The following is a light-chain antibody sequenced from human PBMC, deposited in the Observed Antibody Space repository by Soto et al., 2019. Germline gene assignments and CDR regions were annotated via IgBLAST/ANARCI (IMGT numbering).Light chain of an antibody. CDR1: SSDVGVYNY. CDR2: DVN. Sequence: QSALTQPPSASGSPGQSVTISCTGTSSDVGVYNYVSWYQQHPGKAPKLMIYDVNKRPSGVPDRFSASKSGNTASLTVSGLDADEEDYYYCLSSASSSFLVFGGGTKLTVL. CDR3: LSSASSSFLV. J-gene: IGLJ3*02. V-gene: IGLV2-8*01.